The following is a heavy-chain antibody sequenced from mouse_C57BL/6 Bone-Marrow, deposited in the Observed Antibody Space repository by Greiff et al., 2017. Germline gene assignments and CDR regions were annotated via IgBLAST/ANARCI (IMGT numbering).Heavy chain of an antibody. CDR2: IHPNSGST. CDR1: GYTFTGYW. Sequence: VQLQQSGAELVKPGASVKLSCKASGYTFTGYWMHWVKQRPGQGLEWIGMIHPNSGSTNYNEKFKSKATLTVDKSSSTAYMQLSSLTSEDSAVYYYAGWGTTIAHYFDYWGQGTSLTVSS. D-gene: IGHD2-12*01. CDR3: AGWGTTIAHYFDY. V-gene: IGHV1-64*01. J-gene: IGHJ2*02.